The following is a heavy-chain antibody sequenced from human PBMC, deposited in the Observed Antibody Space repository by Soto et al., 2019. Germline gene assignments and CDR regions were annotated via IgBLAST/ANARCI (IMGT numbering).Heavy chain of an antibody. CDR3: ARERAFGESSPGYYYYGMDV. CDR1: GGSFSGYY. Sequence: SETLSLTCAVYGGSFSGYYWSWIRQPPGKGLEWIGEINHSGSTNYNPSLKSRVTISVDTSKNQFSLKLSSVSAADTAVYYCARERAFGESSPGYYYYGMDVWGQGTTVTVSS. D-gene: IGHD3-10*01. CDR2: INHSGST. V-gene: IGHV4-34*01. J-gene: IGHJ6*02.